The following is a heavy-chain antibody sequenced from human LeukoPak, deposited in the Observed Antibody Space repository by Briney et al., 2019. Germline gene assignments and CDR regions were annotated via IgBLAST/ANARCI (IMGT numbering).Heavy chain of an antibody. D-gene: IGHD3-3*02. CDR3: ARLYGTFLEWSPYFDY. CDR2: IYSGGSP. V-gene: IGHV3-53*04. J-gene: IGHJ4*02. Sequence: PGGSLRLSCAASGFTVSSNFMSWVRQAPGKGLEWVSVIYSGGSPYYADSVKGRFTISRHNSKNTLYLQMNSLRAEDTAVYYCARLYGTFLEWSPYFDYWGQGTLVTVSS. CDR1: GFTVSSNF.